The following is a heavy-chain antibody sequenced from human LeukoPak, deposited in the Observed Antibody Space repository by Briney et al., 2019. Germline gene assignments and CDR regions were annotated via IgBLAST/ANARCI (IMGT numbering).Heavy chain of an antibody. CDR2: ISGSADRT. D-gene: IGHD3-10*01. CDR3: AKESPYGSGSRNYYFHY. CDR1: GFTFSSYA. V-gene: IGHV3-23*01. Sequence: PSGGSLRLSCAASGFTFSSYAMSWVRQAPGKGLEWVSAISGSADRTYYADSVKGRFTISRDNSKNTLYLQMNSLRPEDTAIYYCAKESPYGSGSRNYYFHYWGQGTLVTVSS. J-gene: IGHJ4*02.